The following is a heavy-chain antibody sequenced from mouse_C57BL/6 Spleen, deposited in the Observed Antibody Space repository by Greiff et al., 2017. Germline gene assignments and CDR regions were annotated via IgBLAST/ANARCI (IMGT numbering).Heavy chain of an antibody. J-gene: IGHJ2*01. CDR2: IRNKANNHAT. CDR3: TLSLYYDYEDYFDY. D-gene: IGHD2-4*01. Sequence: EVQVVESGGGLVQPGGSMKLSCAASGFTFSDAWMDWVRQSPEKGLEWVAEIRNKANNHATYYAESVKGRFTISRDDSKSSVYLQMNSLRAEDTGIYYCTLSLYYDYEDYFDYWGQGTTLTVSS. V-gene: IGHV6-6*01. CDR1: GFTFSDAW.